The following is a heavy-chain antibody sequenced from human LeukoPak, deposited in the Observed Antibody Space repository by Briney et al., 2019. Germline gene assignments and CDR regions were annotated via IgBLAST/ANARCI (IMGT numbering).Heavy chain of an antibody. V-gene: IGHV4-59*08. Sequence: TSETLSLTCTVSGGSISSYYWSWIRQPPGKGLEWIGYIYYSGSTNYNPSLKSRVTISVDTSKNQFSLKLSSVTAADTAVYYCARNLRYFDWFLEPPTLLHFDYWGQGTLVTVSS. CDR2: IYYSGST. CDR3: ARNLRYFDWFLEPPTLLHFDY. D-gene: IGHD3-9*01. J-gene: IGHJ4*02. CDR1: GGSISSYY.